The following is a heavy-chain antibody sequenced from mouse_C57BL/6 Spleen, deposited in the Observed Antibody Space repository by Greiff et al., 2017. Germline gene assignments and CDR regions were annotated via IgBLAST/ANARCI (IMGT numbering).Heavy chain of an antibody. J-gene: IGHJ3*01. CDR1: GYTFTSYG. CDR3: AREGYYGSSPFAY. Sequence: QVQLKQSGAELARPGASVKLSCKASGYTFTSYGISWVKQRTGQGLEWIGEIYPRSGNTYYNETFKGKATLTADKSSSTAYMELRSLTSEDSAVYFCAREGYYGSSPFAYWGQGTLVTVSA. D-gene: IGHD1-1*01. CDR2: IYPRSGNT. V-gene: IGHV1-81*01.